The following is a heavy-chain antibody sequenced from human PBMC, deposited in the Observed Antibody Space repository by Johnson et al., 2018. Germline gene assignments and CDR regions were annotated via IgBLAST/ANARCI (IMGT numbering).Heavy chain of an antibody. CDR1: GFTFSSYG. CDR3: AKDSGDNNGTQKLTPEYFQH. V-gene: IGHV3-30*18. J-gene: IGHJ1*01. Sequence: QVQLVESGGGVVQPGRSLRLSCAASGFTFSSYGMHWVRQAPGKGLEWVAVISYDGSNKYYADSVKGRFTISRKNSKNTLYLRMNSLRAEDTAVYYCAKDSGDNNGTQKLTPEYFQHWGQGTLVSVSS. CDR2: ISYDGSNK. D-gene: IGHD1-26*01.